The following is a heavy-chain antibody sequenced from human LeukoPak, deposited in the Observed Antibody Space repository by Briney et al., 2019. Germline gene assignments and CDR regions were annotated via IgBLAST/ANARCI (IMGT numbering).Heavy chain of an antibody. V-gene: IGHV3-30*02. CDR1: GITFSNSG. CDR2: IGHDGRNK. Sequence: GGSLRLSCEASGITFSNSGMHWVRQAPCKGLEWVAYIGHDGRNKFYTESVRGRFTISGDNSMKMAYLQMNSLRTEDTAIYFCAKDGDWTFDIWGQGTMVTVSS. D-gene: IGHD2-21*01. J-gene: IGHJ3*02. CDR3: AKDGDWTFDI.